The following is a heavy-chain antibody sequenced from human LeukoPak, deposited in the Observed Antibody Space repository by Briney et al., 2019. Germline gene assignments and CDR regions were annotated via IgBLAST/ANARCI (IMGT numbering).Heavy chain of an antibody. D-gene: IGHD2-2*01. Sequence: SETLSLTCTVSDGSISSYYWSWLRQPPGKGLEWIGYIYYSGNSNYNPSLNSRVTISVDTSKNQFSLRLSSVTAADTAIYYCARNLGYRSTASCYAWFDPWGQGTLVTVSS. V-gene: IGHV4-59*01. CDR1: DGSISSYY. CDR3: ARNLGYRSTASCYAWFDP. CDR2: IYYSGNS. J-gene: IGHJ5*02.